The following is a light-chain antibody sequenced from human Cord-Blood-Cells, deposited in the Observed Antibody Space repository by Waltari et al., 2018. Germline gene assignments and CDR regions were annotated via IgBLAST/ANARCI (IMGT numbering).Light chain of an antibody. CDR3: QQSFRRT. V-gene: IGKV1-39*01. Sequence: DIQMTQSPSSLSASVGDRVTITCRASQSISSYLNWYQQKPGKAPKLLIYAASCLQSGLPSRFSVSGSVTDFTLTISSLQPGDCATYYCQQSFRRTFGQGTKLEIK. CDR2: AAS. J-gene: IGKJ2*01. CDR1: QSISSY.